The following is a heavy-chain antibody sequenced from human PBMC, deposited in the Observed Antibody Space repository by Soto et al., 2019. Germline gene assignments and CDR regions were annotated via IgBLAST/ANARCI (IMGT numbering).Heavy chain of an antibody. D-gene: IGHD4-17*01. V-gene: IGHV3-30*18. J-gene: IGHJ6*02. CDR1: GFTLSRYV. CDR2: ISHDGSNK. Sequence: QVQLVESGGGVVQPGRSLRLSCAASGFTLSRYVMHWVRQAPGKGLEWVAAISHDGSNKYYADSVKGRFSISRDISKNILYMQMNSLIAEDTAVYYCTKEIYGDYSHYYSGMDVCGQGTTVTVSS. CDR3: TKEIYGDYSHYYSGMDV.